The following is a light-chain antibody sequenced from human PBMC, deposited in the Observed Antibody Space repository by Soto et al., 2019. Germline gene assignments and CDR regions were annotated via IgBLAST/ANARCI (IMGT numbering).Light chain of an antibody. CDR2: DAY. CDR3: QHDTSYSEA. J-gene: IGKJ1*01. V-gene: IGKV1-5*01. Sequence: IQMTQTQSTLSATVGDRVTFTCRANESISKWFAWYQQKTGRAPKLLIYDAYSLPSGVQSRFSGRGSGTEFTLTISSLQPDDFATYYCQHDTSYSEAFGQGTKVDI. CDR1: ESISKW.